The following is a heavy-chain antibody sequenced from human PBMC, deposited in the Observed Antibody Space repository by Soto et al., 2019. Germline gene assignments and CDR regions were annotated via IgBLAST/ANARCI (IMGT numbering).Heavy chain of an antibody. CDR1: GFTFSSYG. CDR3: ARQGYYDYIWGSYRTGDYFDY. V-gene: IGHV3-33*01. CDR2: IWYDGSNK. J-gene: IGHJ4*02. Sequence: QVQLVESGGGGVQPGRSLRLSCAASGFTFSSYGMHWVRQAPGKGLEWVAVIWYDGSNKYYADSVKGRFTISRDNSKNTLYLQMNSLRAEDTAVYYCARQGYYDYIWGSYRTGDYFDYWGQGTLVTVSS. D-gene: IGHD3-16*02.